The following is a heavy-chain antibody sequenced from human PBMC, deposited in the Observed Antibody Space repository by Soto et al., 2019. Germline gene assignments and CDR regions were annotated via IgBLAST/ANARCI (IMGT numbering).Heavy chain of an antibody. CDR1: AFTSSSYA. J-gene: IGHJ6*02. CDR2: LSGSGGST. V-gene: IGHV3-23*01. CDR3: AKDLEEYDFCCGTRWSMDV. D-gene: IGHD3-3*01. Sequence: GGSLTLSCAASAFTSSSYAMSWVRQAPGKGLELVSTLSGSGGSTYYADSVKGRLTISRDNSKNKPHLQMNSLRTKDTAVYYCAKDLEEYDFCCGTRWSMDVWGQGPTVPVSS.